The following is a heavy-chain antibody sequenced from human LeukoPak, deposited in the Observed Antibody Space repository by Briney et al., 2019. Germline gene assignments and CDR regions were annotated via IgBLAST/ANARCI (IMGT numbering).Heavy chain of an antibody. CDR1: GGSMSNSY. Sequence: SETLSLTSTVSGGSMSNSYLTWVRQPAGKGLEWIGRMYVSGTTNYNPSLRSRVTMSIDTSKNQFSLRLNSVTAADTAVYYCARENYYDSSGYSEGMDVWGQGTTVTVS. J-gene: IGHJ6*02. CDR3: ARENYYDSSGYSEGMDV. CDR2: MYVSGTT. D-gene: IGHD3-22*01. V-gene: IGHV4-4*07.